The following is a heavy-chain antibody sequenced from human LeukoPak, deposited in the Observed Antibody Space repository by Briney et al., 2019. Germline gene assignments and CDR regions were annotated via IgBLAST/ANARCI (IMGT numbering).Heavy chain of an antibody. J-gene: IGHJ4*02. V-gene: IGHV4-4*02. CDR2: ISLSGQT. CDR3: ATYPGVAVAGFDY. CDR1: GGSIRSTNW. Sequence: PSETLSLTCGVSGGSIRSTNWWSWVRQPPGQGLEWIGEISLSGQTNFNPSLNGRVTISVDTSKNQFSLSLRSVTATDTAVYYCATYPGVAVAGFDYWGQGTLVTVSS. D-gene: IGHD6-19*01.